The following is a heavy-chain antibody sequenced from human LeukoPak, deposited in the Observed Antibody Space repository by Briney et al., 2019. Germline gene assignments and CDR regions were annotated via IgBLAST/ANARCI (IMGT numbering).Heavy chain of an antibody. Sequence: ASVKVSCKASGGTFSSYAISWVQQAPGQGLEWLGRIIPILGIANYAQKFQGRVTITADKSTSTAYMELSSLRSEDTAVYYCARDIGGGILTGYYKHNWFDPWGQGTLVTVSS. CDR2: IIPILGIA. V-gene: IGHV1-69*04. D-gene: IGHD3-9*01. CDR3: ARDIGGGILTGYYKHNWFDP. J-gene: IGHJ5*02. CDR1: GGTFSSYA.